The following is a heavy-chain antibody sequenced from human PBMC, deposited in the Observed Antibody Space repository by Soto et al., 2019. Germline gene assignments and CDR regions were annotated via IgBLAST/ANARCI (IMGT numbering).Heavy chain of an antibody. CDR1: GGSISSYY. CDR3: ARDRYGDYGMNL. Sequence: QVQLQESGPGLVKASETLSLTCTVSGGSISSYYWSWVRQSPGKGLEWIGYIYYSGSTKYNPSLKSRVTISVDTSKNQFSLRLSSVTAADTAIYFCARDRYGDYGMNLWGQGTTVTVSS. D-gene: IGHD4-17*01. CDR2: IYYSGST. V-gene: IGHV4-59*01. J-gene: IGHJ6*02.